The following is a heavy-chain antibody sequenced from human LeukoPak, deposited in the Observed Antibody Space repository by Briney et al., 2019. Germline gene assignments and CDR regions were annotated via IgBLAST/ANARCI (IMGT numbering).Heavy chain of an antibody. J-gene: IGHJ5*02. CDR2: ISAYNGNT. Sequence: ASVKVSCKASGYTFTGYYMHWVRQAPGQGLKWMGWISAYNGNTNYAQKLQGRVTMTADTSTSTAYMELRSLRSDDTAVYYCASSSTLSSWFDPWGQGTLVTVSS. V-gene: IGHV1-18*04. CDR3: ASSSTLSSWFDP. D-gene: IGHD2-2*01. CDR1: GYTFTGYY.